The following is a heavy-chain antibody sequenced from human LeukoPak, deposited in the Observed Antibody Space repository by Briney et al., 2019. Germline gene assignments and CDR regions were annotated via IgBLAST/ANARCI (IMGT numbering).Heavy chain of an antibody. Sequence: GASVKVSCKASGYTFTGYYMHWVRQAPGQGLEWMGWINPNSGATNYAQKFQGRVTMTRDTSISTAYMELSRLRSDDTAVYYCARSVPYIVVVVAADFDYWGQGTLVTVSS. CDR1: GYTFTGYY. D-gene: IGHD2-15*01. J-gene: IGHJ4*02. CDR2: INPNSGAT. V-gene: IGHV1-2*02. CDR3: ARSVPYIVVVVAADFDY.